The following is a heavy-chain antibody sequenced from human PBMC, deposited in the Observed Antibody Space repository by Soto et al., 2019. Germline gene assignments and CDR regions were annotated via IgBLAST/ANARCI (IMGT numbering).Heavy chain of an antibody. CDR3: AKSDPGYDYGLNV. CDR2: LYSGGRL. J-gene: IGHJ6*02. Sequence: EAQLVESGGGLIQPGGSLRLSCAASGFTVSDNYINWVRQAPGKGLEWVSLLYSGGRLYYADSVMGRFTISRDTSKNTLDLQMNSLRTEDTAVYYCAKSDPGYDYGLNVWGQGTTVTVSS. V-gene: IGHV3-53*01. CDR1: GFTVSDNY.